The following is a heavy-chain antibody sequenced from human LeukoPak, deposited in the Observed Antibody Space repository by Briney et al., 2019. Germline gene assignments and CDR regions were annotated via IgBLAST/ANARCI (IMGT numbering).Heavy chain of an antibody. V-gene: IGHV3-30*02. J-gene: IGHJ4*02. Sequence: GGSLRLSCAASGFTFSSYGMHWVRQAPGKGREWVAFIRYDGSNKYYADSVKGRFTISRDNSKNTLYLQMNSLRAEDTAVYYCAKALLRYCSSTNCYGGDYWGQGTLVTVSS. CDR2: IRYDGSNK. D-gene: IGHD2-2*01. CDR1: GFTFSSYG. CDR3: AKALLRYCSSTNCYGGDY.